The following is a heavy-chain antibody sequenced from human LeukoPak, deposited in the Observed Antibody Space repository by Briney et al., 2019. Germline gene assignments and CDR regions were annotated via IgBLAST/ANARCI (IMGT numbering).Heavy chain of an antibody. CDR3: ARDRVATIGTYYYYYYMDV. J-gene: IGHJ6*03. Sequence: EASVKVSCKASGGTFSSYAISWVRQAPGQGLEWMGGIIPIFGTANHAQKFQGRVTIAADKSTSTAYMELSSLRSEDTAVYYCARDRVATIGTYYYYYYMDVWGKGTTVTVSS. V-gene: IGHV1-69*06. CDR2: IIPIFGTA. CDR1: GGTFSSYA. D-gene: IGHD5-24*01.